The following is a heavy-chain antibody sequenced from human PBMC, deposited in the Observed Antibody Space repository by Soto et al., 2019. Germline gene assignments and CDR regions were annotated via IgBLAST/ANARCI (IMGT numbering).Heavy chain of an antibody. CDR2: IYYSGST. CDR1: GGSISSGGYY. D-gene: IGHD3-16*01. J-gene: IGHJ5*02. CDR3: SRGGGINCFAP. V-gene: IGHV4-31*03. Sequence: ASETLSLTCTVSGGSISSGGYYWSWIRQHPGKGLEWIGYIYYSGSTYYNPSLKSRVTISVDTSKNQFSLKLSSVTAADTAVYYCSRGGGINCFAPWGQGPLVTVSP.